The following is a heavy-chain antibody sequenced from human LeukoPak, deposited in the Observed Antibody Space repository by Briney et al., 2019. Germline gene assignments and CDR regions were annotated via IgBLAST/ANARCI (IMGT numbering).Heavy chain of an antibody. CDR3: ARCDSSGYYAFDI. CDR2: IIPILGIA. V-gene: IGHV1-69*04. D-gene: IGHD3-22*01. Sequence: SVKVSCKASGGTFSSYAISWVRQAPGQGLEWMGRIIPILGIANYAQKFQGRVTITADKSTSTAYMELSSLRSDDTAVYYCARCDSSGYYAFDIWGQGTMVTVSS. CDR1: GGTFSSYA. J-gene: IGHJ3*02.